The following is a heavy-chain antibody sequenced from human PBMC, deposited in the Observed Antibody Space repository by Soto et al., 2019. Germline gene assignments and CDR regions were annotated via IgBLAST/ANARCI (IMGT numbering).Heavy chain of an antibody. CDR3: ARYSRVRGKRYYNILTGDGLAF. CDR1: VYSVTSYW. CDR2: IDPSDSYT. D-gene: IGHD3-9*01. J-gene: IGHJ6*04. Sequence: PGESLKISCKGSVYSVTSYWISWVRQMPGKGLEWMGRIDPSDSYTNYSPSFQGHVTISADKSISTAYLQWSSLKASDTAMYYWARYSRVRGKRYYNILTGDGLAFGGKGTTVTVSS. V-gene: IGHV5-10-1*01.